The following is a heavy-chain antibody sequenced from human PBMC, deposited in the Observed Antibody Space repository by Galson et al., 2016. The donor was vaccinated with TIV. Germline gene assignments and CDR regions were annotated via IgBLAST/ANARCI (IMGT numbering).Heavy chain of an antibody. CDR1: GFTFSSYS. CDR2: ISTSSSYR. J-gene: IGHJ3*02. Sequence: SLRLSCAASGFTFSSYSMNWVRQAPGKGLAWVSCISTSSSYRYYADSVKGRFTVSRDNAKNSLYLQMNSLKAEDTAVYFCVIDYTAYDSSGDGFDIWGQGTMVTVSS. CDR3: VIDYTAYDSSGDGFDI. D-gene: IGHD3-22*01. V-gene: IGHV3-21*01.